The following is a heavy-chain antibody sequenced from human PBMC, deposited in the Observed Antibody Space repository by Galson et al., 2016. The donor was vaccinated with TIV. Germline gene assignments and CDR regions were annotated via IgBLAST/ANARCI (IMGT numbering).Heavy chain of an antibody. CDR3: AKMDSSGFDYVRRFDF. CDR1: GFTFSSFA. Sequence: SLRLSCAASGFTFSSFAVSWVRQAPGKGLEWVSGTSAGGGRTNYAESVKGRFTISRDNPKNTLYLQMSSLRAEDTAVYFCAKMDSSGFDYVRRFDFWGQGTLATVSS. CDR2: TSAGGGRT. D-gene: IGHD3-22*01. V-gene: IGHV3-23*01. J-gene: IGHJ4*02.